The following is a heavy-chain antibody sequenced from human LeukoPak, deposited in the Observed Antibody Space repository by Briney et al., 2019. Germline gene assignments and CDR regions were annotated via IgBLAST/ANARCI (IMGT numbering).Heavy chain of an antibody. D-gene: IGHD6-19*01. Sequence: ASVKVCCKASGYTFTSYAMNWVRQAPGQGLEWMGWINTNTGNPTYAQCFTGRFVFSLDTSVSTAYLQISSLKAEDTAVYYCARKISSGWSYYYYYMDVWGKGTTVTVSS. V-gene: IGHV7-4-1*02. CDR3: ARKISSGWSYYYYYMDV. CDR2: INTNTGNP. J-gene: IGHJ6*03. CDR1: GYTFTSYA.